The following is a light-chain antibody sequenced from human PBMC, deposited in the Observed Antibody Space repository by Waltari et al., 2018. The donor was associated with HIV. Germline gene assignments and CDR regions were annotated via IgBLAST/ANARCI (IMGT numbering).Light chain of an antibody. V-gene: IGKV3-11*01. CDR2: DTF. Sequence: EIVLTQSPATLSLSPGERATLSCRASQSVSSYLAWYQQKPGQAPRLLIYDTFNRASGIPARFSGSGSGTDFTLTISSLEPEDFAVYYCQQRSNPMYTFGQGTKLEIK. CDR1: QSVSSY. CDR3: QQRSNPMYT. J-gene: IGKJ2*01.